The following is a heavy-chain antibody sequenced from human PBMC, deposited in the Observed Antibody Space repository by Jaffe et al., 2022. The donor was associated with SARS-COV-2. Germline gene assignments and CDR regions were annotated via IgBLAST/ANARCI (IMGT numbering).Heavy chain of an antibody. CDR1: GFTFSSYS. Sequence: EVQLVESGGGLVKPGGSLRLSCAASGFTFSSYSMNWVRQAPGKGLEWVSSISSSSSYIYYADSVKGRFTISRDNAKNSLYLQMNSLRAEDTAVYYCARDSLQDSSGYKYPPLYYYYGMDVWGQGTTVTVSS. D-gene: IGHD3-22*01. V-gene: IGHV3-21*01. CDR2: ISSSSSYI. J-gene: IGHJ6*02. CDR3: ARDSLQDSSGYKYPPLYYYYGMDV.